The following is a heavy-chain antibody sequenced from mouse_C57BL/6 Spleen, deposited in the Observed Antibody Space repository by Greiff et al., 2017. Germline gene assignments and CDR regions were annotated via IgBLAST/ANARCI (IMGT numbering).Heavy chain of an antibody. CDR3: ASVPYDSIDY. J-gene: IGHJ2*01. CDR2: INPSTGGT. D-gene: IGHD2-4*01. Sequence: DVQLVESGPELVKPGASVKISCKASGYSFTGYYMNWVKQSPEQSLEWIGEINPSTGGTTYNQKFKAKATLTVDKSSSTANMQLKSLTSEDSAVDYCASVPYDSIDYGGQGTTLTVS. V-gene: IGHV1-42*01. CDR1: GYSFTGYY.